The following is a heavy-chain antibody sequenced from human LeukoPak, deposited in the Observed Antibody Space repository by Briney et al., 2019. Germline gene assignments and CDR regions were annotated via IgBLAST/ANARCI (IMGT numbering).Heavy chain of an antibody. Sequence: GGSLRLSCAASXXXXSGSXIHWVRQXXXXXXEWVGRXXXRXXXXXXXXAASVTGRFIISRDDSGNTAYLQMNSLKTEDTAVYYCTRHSDAYCSRANCYVDNFYGLDVWGQGTRVTVSS. CDR1: XXXXSGSX. J-gene: IGHJ6*02. CDR3: TRHSDAYCSRANCYVDNFYGLDV. CDR2: XXXRXXXXXX. D-gene: IGHD2-2*01. V-gene: IGHV3-73*01.